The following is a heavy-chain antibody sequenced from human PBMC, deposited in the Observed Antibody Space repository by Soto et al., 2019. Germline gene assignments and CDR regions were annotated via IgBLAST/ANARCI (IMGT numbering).Heavy chain of an antibody. CDR1: GFTFSSYG. D-gene: IGHD2-8*01. J-gene: IGHJ5*02. V-gene: IGHV3-30*18. CDR3: ANGGVGVSGWCDP. Sequence: QVQLVESGGGVVQPGRSLRLSCAASGFTFSSYGMHWVRQAPGKGLEWVAVISYDGSNKYYADSVKGRFTISRDNSKNTLYRQRSSLRGEETAVYYCANGGVGVSGWCDPWGQGSLVTVSS. CDR2: ISYDGSNK.